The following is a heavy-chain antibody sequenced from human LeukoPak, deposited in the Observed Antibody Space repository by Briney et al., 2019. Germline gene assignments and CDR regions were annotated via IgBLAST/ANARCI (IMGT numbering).Heavy chain of an antibody. V-gene: IGHV1-2*02. CDR2: ITPSGGT. Sequence: ASVKVSCKASGYTFTSYAIHWVRQAAGQGLEWMGWITPSGGTNYPQKFQGRVAITWDTSITTAYMDPSRLTSDDTAVYYCARDRYGDGFAHLDYWGQGALVTVSS. D-gene: IGHD5-24*01. CDR3: ARDRYGDGFAHLDY. CDR1: GYTFTSYA. J-gene: IGHJ4*02.